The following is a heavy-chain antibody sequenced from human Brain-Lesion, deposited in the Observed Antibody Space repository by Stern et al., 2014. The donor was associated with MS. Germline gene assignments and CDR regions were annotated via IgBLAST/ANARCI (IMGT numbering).Heavy chain of an antibody. CDR2: IFNSGST. D-gene: IGHD2-2*01. J-gene: IGHJ6*02. Sequence: VQLVESGPGLVKPSQTLSLSCTVSGGSISSGGYYWSWIRQPAGKGLEWIGRIFNSGSTSYKPSLKSRVTIPIDTTKNQFSLRLNSMTAADTAVYYCARGRVVPGFQYYATDVWGQGTTVIVSS. V-gene: IGHV4-61*02. CDR1: GGSISSGGYY. CDR3: ARGRVVPGFQYYATDV.